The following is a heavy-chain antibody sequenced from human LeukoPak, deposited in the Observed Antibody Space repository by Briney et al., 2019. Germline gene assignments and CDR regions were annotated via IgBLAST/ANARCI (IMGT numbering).Heavy chain of an antibody. CDR1: GFTFSSYG. J-gene: IGHJ1*01. Sequence: GSLRLSCAASGFTFSSYGMHWVRQAPGKGLEWVAVISYDGSNKYYAGSVKGRFTISRDNSKNTLYLQMSSLRAEDTAVYYCAKDPYSGSFEYFQHWGQGTLVTVSS. D-gene: IGHD1-26*01. CDR2: ISYDGSNK. V-gene: IGHV3-30*18. CDR3: AKDPYSGSFEYFQH.